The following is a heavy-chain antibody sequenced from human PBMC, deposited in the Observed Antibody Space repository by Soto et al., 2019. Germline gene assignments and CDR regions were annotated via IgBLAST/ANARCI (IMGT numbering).Heavy chain of an antibody. CDR1: GFTFSTYW. D-gene: IGHD3-10*01. CDR2: ISPNGSNR. CDR3: AKESTAGSPGDYFDS. J-gene: IGHJ4*02. Sequence: GGSLRLSCAASGFTFSTYWMNWVRQTPGKGLMWVSRISPNGSNRGYADSVEGRFTVSRDNAKNTLYLQMHSLRAEDTAMYYCAKESTAGSPGDYFDSWGQGTLVTVSS. V-gene: IGHV3-74*01.